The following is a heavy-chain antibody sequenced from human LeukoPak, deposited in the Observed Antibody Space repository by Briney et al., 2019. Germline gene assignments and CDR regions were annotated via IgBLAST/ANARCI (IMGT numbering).Heavy chain of an antibody. CDR2: MNPNSGNT. Sequence: ASVKVSCKASGYTFTSYDINWVRQATGQGLEWMGWMNPNSGNTGYAQKFQGRVTMTRNTSISTAYMELSSLRSEDTAVYYCARFADSWYDAFDIWGQGTMVTVSS. CDR3: ARFADSWYDAFDI. J-gene: IGHJ3*02. V-gene: IGHV1-8*01. CDR1: GYTFTSYD. D-gene: IGHD6-13*01.